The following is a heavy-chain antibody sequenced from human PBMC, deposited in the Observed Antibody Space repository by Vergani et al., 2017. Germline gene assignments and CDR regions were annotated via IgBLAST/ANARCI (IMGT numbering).Heavy chain of an antibody. CDR1: GFGFKNFA. V-gene: IGHV3-30*03. CDR2: ISKDGTQD. Sequence: QVSLVESGGGVVQPGRSLTLTCSASGFGFKNFAMHWVRQAPGKGLEWVATISKDGTQDYYEPSVRGRFAVSRDNFKNTMYLQMDRLTTDDTAVYFCAIDGANIFVSSSGYSHLLYYWGQGILVTVSS. J-gene: IGHJ4*01. CDR3: AIDGANIFVSSSGYSHLLYY. D-gene: IGHD3-22*01.